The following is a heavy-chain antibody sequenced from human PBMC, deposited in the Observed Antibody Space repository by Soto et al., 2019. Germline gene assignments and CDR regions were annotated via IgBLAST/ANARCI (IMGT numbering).Heavy chain of an antibody. CDR1: GGSVTGDTYY. J-gene: IGHJ4*02. Sequence: PSETLSLTCTVSGGSVTGDTYYWSWIRQPPGKGLDWIGYIYYSGRTYKNPSLKSRVSASVDLSKNQFSLNLRSVTAADTAVYFCARDLSSGYDFYFFDYWGQGPLVTVS. V-gene: IGHV4-61*01. CDR2: IYYSGRT. D-gene: IGHD3-22*01. CDR3: ARDLSSGYDFYFFDY.